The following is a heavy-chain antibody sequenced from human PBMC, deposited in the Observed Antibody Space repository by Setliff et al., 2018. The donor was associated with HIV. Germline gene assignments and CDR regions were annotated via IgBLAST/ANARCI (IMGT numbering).Heavy chain of an antibody. Sequence: SGPTLVNPTQTLTLTCTFSGFSLSTGGMCVNWIRQPPGKALEWLARLDWDDDKYYTTSLQTRLTISKDTSKNQVVLTMTNMDPVDTATYYCARTPLPGPHWYFDLWGRGTLVTVSS. J-gene: IGHJ2*01. CDR3: ARTPLPGPHWYFDL. D-gene: IGHD3-16*02. V-gene: IGHV2-70*11. CDR1: GFSLSTGGMC. CDR2: LDWDDDK.